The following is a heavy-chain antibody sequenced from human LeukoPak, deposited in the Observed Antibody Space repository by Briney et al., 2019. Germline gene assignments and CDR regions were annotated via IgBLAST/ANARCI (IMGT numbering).Heavy chain of an antibody. CDR2: IYSGGST. CDR1: EFSVGSNY. J-gene: IGHJ4*02. V-gene: IGHV3-66*01. Sequence: PGGSLRLSCAASEFSVGSNYMTWVRQAPGKGLEWVSLIYSGGSTYYADSVKGRFTISRDNSKNTLYLQMNSLRAEDTAVYYCAGYSSLDYWGQGTLVTVSS. D-gene: IGHD6-19*01. CDR3: AGYSSLDY.